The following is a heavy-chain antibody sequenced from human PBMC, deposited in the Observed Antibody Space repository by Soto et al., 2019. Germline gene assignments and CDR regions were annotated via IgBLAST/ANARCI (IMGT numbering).Heavy chain of an antibody. Sequence: QAPGKGLGWVAARSYDGSKEFYADSVKGRFTISRDYSKNTLFLQMDSLRTDDTAIYYCARLHITMIASDAFDIWGQGTMVTVSS. CDR2: RSYDGSKE. V-gene: IGHV3-30-3*01. CDR3: ARLHITMIASDAFDI. D-gene: IGHD3-22*01. J-gene: IGHJ3*02.